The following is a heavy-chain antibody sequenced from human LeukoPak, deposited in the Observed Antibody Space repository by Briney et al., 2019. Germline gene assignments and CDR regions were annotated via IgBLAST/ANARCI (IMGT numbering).Heavy chain of an antibody. CDR3: ARSSTVVPPVDH. V-gene: IGHV1-2*02. CDR2: INPNSGGT. J-gene: IGHJ4*02. D-gene: IGHD4-23*01. Sequence: ASVKVSCKASGYTFTGYYMHWVRQAPGQGLGWMGGINPNSGGTNYAQKFQGRVTMTRDTSVSTAYMELSRLRSDDTAVYYCARSSTVVPPVDHWGQGTLVTVSS. CDR1: GYTFTGYY.